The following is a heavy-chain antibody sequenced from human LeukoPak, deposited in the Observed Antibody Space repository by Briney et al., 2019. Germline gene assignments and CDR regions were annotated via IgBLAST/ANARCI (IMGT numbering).Heavy chain of an antibody. Sequence: PGGSLRLSCAASGXTFSTYWMNWVRQAPGKGLEWVASIKKDGSEKYYVDSVKGRFTISRDNAKNSLYLQMNSLRAEDTAVYYCARGIAAAPRGQGTLVTVSS. CDR1: GXTFSTYW. CDR2: IKKDGSEK. J-gene: IGHJ5*02. CDR3: ARGIAAAP. D-gene: IGHD6-13*01. V-gene: IGHV3-7*05.